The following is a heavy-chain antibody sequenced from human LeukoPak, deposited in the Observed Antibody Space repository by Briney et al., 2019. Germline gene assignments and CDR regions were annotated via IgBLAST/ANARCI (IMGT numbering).Heavy chain of an antibody. D-gene: IGHD4-17*01. CDR2: INPNSGGT. CDR1: GYTSTGYY. J-gene: IGHJ6*02. Sequence: ASVKVSCKASGYTSTGYYMHWVRQAPGQGLEWMGWINPNSGGTNYAQKFQGWVTMTRDTSISTAYMELSRLRSDDTAVYYCARGSDYGQYYYYYYGMDVWGQGTTVTVSS. CDR3: ARGSDYGQYYYYYYGMDV. V-gene: IGHV1-2*04.